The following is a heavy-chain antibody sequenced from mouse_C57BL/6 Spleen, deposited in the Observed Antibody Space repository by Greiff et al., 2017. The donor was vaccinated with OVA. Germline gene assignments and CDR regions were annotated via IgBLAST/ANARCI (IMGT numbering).Heavy chain of an antibody. V-gene: IGHV1-15*01. CDR1: GYTFTDYY. J-gene: IGHJ3*01. CDR3: TTIYYYGSGAY. D-gene: IGHD1-1*01. CDR2: IDPENGGT. Sequence: VQLQQSGAELVRPGASVTLSCKASGYTFTDYYMHWVKQTPGQGLEWIGAIDPENGGTSYNQKFKGKAIMTADKSSSTAYMELRSLTSEDSAVYYCTTIYYYGSGAYWGQGTLVTVSA.